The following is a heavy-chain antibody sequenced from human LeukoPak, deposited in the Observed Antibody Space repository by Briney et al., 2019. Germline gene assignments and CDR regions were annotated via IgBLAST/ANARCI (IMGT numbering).Heavy chain of an antibody. J-gene: IGHJ4*02. V-gene: IGHV4-39*01. D-gene: IGHD2-2*01. CDR3: ARQRCSSTSCYLDY. CDR1: GGSIRSSSYY. Sequence: SETLSLTWTLSGGSIRSSSYYWGWIRQPPGKGLEWIGSIYYSGSTYYNPSLKSRVTISVDTSKNQFSLKLSSVTAADTAVYYCARQRCSSTSCYLDYWGQGTLVTVSS. CDR2: IYYSGST.